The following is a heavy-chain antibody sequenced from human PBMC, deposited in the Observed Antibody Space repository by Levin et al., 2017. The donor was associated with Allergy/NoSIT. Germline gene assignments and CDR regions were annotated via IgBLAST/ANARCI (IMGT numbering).Heavy chain of an antibody. CDR3: AKDSYSYNSGVF. V-gene: IGHV3-23*01. D-gene: IGHD6-25*01. J-gene: IGHJ4*02. Sequence: GGSLRLSCATSGFTFSSYAMSWVRQAPGKGLEWVSATTGSAGSTYYADSVKGRFTISRDDSKNTLYLQMNSLRAEDTAVYYCAKDSYSYNSGVFWGQGTLVSVSS. CDR1: GFTFSSYA. CDR2: TTGSAGST.